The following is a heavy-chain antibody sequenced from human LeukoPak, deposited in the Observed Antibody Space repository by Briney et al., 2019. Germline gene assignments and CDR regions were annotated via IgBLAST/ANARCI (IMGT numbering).Heavy chain of an antibody. D-gene: IGHD6-6*01. V-gene: IGHV4-39*07. CDR2: IFYSGST. Sequence: SETLSLTCTVSGGSISTSNYYWGWIRQPPGKGLEWIGNIFYSGSTYYSPSLRSRVTISLDTSRNQFSLKLNSVTAADTAVYYCARDRPWFDPWGQGTLVTVSS. CDR3: ARDRPWFDP. CDR1: GGSISTSNYY. J-gene: IGHJ5*02.